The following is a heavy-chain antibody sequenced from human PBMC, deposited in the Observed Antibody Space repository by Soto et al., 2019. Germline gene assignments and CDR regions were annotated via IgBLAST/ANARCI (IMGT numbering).Heavy chain of an antibody. D-gene: IGHD6-6*01. J-gene: IGHJ3*02. CDR2: ISAYNGNT. CDR3: ARVSIAASHDAFDI. Sequence: GASGKVSCKASGYTFSNYGTSWVRPAPGQRLEWMGWISAYNGNTHYAQKLQGRVTMTTDTSTSTAYMELRSLRSDDTAVYYCARVSIAASHDAFDIWGQGTMVTVSS. V-gene: IGHV1-18*01. CDR1: GYTFSNYG.